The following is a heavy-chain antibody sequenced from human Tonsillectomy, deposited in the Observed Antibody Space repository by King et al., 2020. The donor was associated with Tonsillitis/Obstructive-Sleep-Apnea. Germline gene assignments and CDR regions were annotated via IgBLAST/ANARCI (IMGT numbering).Heavy chain of an antibody. CDR2: INPNSGGT. CDR3: AVAVDTAVYPDY. V-gene: IGHV1-2*04. D-gene: IGHD5-18*01. J-gene: IGHJ4*02. CDR1: GYTFTGYY. Sequence: HVQLVESGAEVKKPGASVKVSCKASGYTFTGYYMHWVRQAPGQGLERMGWINPNSGGTNYAQKFQGCVTMTRDTSISTAYMELSRLRSDDTAVYYCAVAVDTAVYPDYWGQGTLVTVSS.